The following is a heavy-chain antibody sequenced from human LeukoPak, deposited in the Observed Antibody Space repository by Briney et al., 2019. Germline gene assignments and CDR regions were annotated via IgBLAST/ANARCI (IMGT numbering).Heavy chain of an antibody. D-gene: IGHD6-13*01. V-gene: IGHV1-8*02. CDR2: MNPNSGNT. Sequence: GASVKVSCKASGGTFSSYAISWVRQATGQGLEWMGWMNPNSGNTGYAQKFQGRVTMTRNTSISTAYMELSSLRSEDTAVYYCARAYRIAAATRARLDPFAYYFDYWGQGTLVTVSS. CDR1: GGTFSSYA. J-gene: IGHJ4*02. CDR3: ARAYRIAAATRARLDPFAYYFDY.